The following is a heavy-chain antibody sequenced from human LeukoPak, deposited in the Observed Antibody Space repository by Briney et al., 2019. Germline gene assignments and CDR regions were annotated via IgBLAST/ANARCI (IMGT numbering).Heavy chain of an antibody. Sequence: GGSLRLSCAASGFTFSSYGMHWVRQAPGKGLEWVAFIRYDGSNKYYADSVKGRFTISRGNSKNTLYLQMNSLRAEDTAVYYCANTYYDFWSGYTYYFDYWGQGTLVTVSS. CDR2: IRYDGSNK. V-gene: IGHV3-30*02. D-gene: IGHD3-3*01. CDR3: ANTYYDFWSGYTYYFDY. J-gene: IGHJ4*02. CDR1: GFTFSSYG.